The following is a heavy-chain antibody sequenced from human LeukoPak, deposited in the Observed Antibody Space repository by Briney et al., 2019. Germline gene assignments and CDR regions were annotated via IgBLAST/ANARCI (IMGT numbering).Heavy chain of an antibody. D-gene: IGHD3-3*01. V-gene: IGHV4-34*01. CDR1: GGSFSGCY. CDR3: ARGVTDDFWSGYFDY. J-gene: IGHJ4*02. Sequence: SETLSLTCAVYGGSFSGCYWSWIRQPPGKGLEWIGEINHSGSTNYNPSLKSRVTISVDTSKNQFSLKLSSVTAADTAVYYCARGVTDDFWSGYFDYWGQGTLVTVSS. CDR2: INHSGST.